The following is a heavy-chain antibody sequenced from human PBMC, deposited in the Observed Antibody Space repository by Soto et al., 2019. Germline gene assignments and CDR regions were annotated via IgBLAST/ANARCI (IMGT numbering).Heavy chain of an antibody. D-gene: IGHD2-8*01. CDR3: ARSSGWRQVGVYNYGLDV. CDR1: GFFLSNNW. J-gene: IGHJ6*02. V-gene: IGHV3-11*06. Sequence: ESVGGWVKPGESLRLSCIGSGFFLSNNWMTWIRQAPGTGLEWVSYISASGDYTIYADSLKGRFTISRDNARNSLWLQINSLTAEDTAVYYCARSSGWRQVGVYNYGLDVWGQGTTVIVSS. CDR2: ISASGDYT.